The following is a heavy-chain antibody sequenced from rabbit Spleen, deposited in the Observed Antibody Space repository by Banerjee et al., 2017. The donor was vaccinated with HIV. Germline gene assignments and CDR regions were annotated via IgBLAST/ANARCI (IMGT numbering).Heavy chain of an antibody. CDR2: IGAGSGSA. CDR3: ARSDSDVGGGNANL. CDR1: GFSLNNNYV. D-gene: IGHD6-1*01. J-gene: IGHJ4*01. Sequence: QEQLVESGGGLVQPEGSLTLTCTASGFSLNNNYVMCWVRQAPGKGLEWIGCIGAGSGSAYYANWAKGRFTISKTSSTTVTLQMTSLTVADTSTYFCARSDSDVGGGNANLWGPGTLVTVS. V-gene: IGHV1S45*01.